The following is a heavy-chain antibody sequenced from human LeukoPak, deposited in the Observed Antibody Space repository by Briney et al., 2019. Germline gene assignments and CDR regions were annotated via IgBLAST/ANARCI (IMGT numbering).Heavy chain of an antibody. CDR1: RFTFSSSS. Sequence: GGSLRLSCSPSRFTFSSSSMHCGRRAPGKGLVWVSRISSDGTSTNYADSVKGRFIISRDNAKNTLYLQMNSLRAEDTAVYFCARVRSSSWCDYWGQGNLVAVSS. CDR2: ISSDGTST. CDR3: ARVRSSSWCDY. V-gene: IGHV3-74*01. J-gene: IGHJ4*02. D-gene: IGHD6-13*01.